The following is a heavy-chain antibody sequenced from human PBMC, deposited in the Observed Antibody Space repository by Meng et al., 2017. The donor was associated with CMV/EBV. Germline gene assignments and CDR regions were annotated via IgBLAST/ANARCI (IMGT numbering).Heavy chain of an antibody. V-gene: IGHV1-69*05. D-gene: IGHD3-22*01. CDR3: ARYDRRVGFPYGMDV. CDR1: GGTFSSYA. J-gene: IGHJ6*02. CDR2: IIPIFGTA. Sequence: SVKVSCKASGGTFSSYAISWVRQAPGQGLEWMGGIIPIFGTANYAQKFQGRVTMTRDTSISTAYMELSRLRSDDTAVYYCARYDRRVGFPYGMDVWGQGTTVTVSS.